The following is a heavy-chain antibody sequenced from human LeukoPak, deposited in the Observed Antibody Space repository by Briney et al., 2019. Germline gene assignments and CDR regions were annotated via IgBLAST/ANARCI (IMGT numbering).Heavy chain of an antibody. CDR2: IYPGDSDT. J-gene: IGHJ6*03. CDR3: ARQPLSYYYGSGRVIYYYYYYMDV. V-gene: IGHV5-51*01. CDR1: GYNFTKSW. D-gene: IGHD3-10*01. Sequence: PGESLKISCKGSGYNFTKSWIGWVRQMPGKGLEWMGIIYPGDSDTRYSPSFQGQVTISADKSINTAYLQWSSLKGSDTAIYYCARQPLSYYYGSGRVIYYYYYYMDVWGTGTTVTVSS.